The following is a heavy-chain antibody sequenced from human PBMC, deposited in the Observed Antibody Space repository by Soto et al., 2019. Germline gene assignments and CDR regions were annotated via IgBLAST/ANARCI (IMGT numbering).Heavy chain of an antibody. V-gene: IGHV4-39*01. Sequence: SETLSLTCTVSGGSISSSSYYWGWIRQPPGKGLEWIGSIYYSGSTYYNPSLKSRVTISVDTSKYQFSLKLSSVTAADTAVYYCARRYCGGDCYTFYDFDYWGQGTLVTVSS. CDR3: ARRYCGGDCYTFYDFDY. CDR1: GGSISSSSYY. CDR2: IYYSGST. J-gene: IGHJ4*02. D-gene: IGHD2-21*02.